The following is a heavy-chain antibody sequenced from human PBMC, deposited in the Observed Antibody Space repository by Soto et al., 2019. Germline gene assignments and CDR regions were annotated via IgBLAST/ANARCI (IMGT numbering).Heavy chain of an antibody. Sequence: GASVKVSCKASGYIFSHFGITWVRQAPGQGLEWMGWISAKSGNTNYAQKFQDRVTMTTDTSTNTAYLEILNLKSGDTAVYYCARSEMWLQSTPNHWGRGTLVTVSS. V-gene: IGHV1-18*01. J-gene: IGHJ1*01. CDR3: ARSEMWLQSTPNH. D-gene: IGHD5-12*01. CDR1: GYIFSHFG. CDR2: ISAKSGNT.